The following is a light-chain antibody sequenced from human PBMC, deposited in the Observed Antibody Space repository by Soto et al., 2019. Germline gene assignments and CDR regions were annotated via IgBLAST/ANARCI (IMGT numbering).Light chain of an antibody. CDR3: QQRSNWPPKLT. V-gene: IGKV3-11*01. CDR1: QSVSRY. Sequence: EIVLTQSPATLSLSPGERATVSCRASQSVSRYLAWYQQKPGQAPRLLIYDASNRATGIPARFSGSGSGTAFTLTISRLEPEDFAVYYCQQRSNWPPKLTFGGGPRWRSN. CDR2: DAS. J-gene: IGKJ4*01.